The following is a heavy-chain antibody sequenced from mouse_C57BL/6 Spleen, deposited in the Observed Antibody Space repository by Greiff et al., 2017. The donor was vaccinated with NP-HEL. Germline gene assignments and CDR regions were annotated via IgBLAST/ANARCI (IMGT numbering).Heavy chain of an antibody. Sequence: VQLQQPGAELVKPGASVKLSCKASGYTFTSYWMHWVKQRPGQGLEWIGMIHPNSGSTNYNEKFKSKATLTVDKSSSTAYMQLSSLTSEDSAVYYCARALYVYAMGYWGQGDSVTVSS. V-gene: IGHV1-64*01. CDR2: IHPNSGST. D-gene: IGHD2-12*01. CDR1: GYTFTSYW. CDR3: ARALYVYAMGY. J-gene: IGHJ4*01.